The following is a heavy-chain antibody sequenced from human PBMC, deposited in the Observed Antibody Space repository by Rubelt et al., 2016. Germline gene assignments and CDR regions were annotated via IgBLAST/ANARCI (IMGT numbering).Heavy chain of an antibody. CDR2: ISVNSGDT. Sequence: QVQLVQSGAEVKKSGASVKVSCKASGYTFSKYGINWVRQAPGQGLEWMGWISVNSGDTKYAQKLQCRVTMTTDTSTSTAYMDLTSLRSDDTAVYSCARATNWNYAFDIWGQGTMVTVSS. J-gene: IGHJ3*02. V-gene: IGHV1-18*01. D-gene: IGHD1-7*01. CDR3: ARATNWNYAFDI. CDR1: GYTFSKYG.